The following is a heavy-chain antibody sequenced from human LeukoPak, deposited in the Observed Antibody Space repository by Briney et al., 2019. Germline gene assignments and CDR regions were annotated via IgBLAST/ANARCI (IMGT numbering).Heavy chain of an antibody. Sequence: GGSLRLSCAASGFTFSSYWMHWVRQAPGKGLVWVSRTNSDGSSTSYADSVKGRFTISRDNAKNTLYLQMNSLRAEDTAVYHCARESSGWYGDYWGQGTLVTVSS. V-gene: IGHV3-74*01. J-gene: IGHJ4*02. CDR2: TNSDGSST. D-gene: IGHD6-19*01. CDR1: GFTFSSYW. CDR3: ARESSGWYGDY.